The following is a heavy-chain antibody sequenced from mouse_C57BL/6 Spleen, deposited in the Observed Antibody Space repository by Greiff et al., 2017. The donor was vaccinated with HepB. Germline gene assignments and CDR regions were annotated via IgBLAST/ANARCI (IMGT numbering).Heavy chain of an antibody. CDR1: GFSLSTFGMG. D-gene: IGHD1-1*01. CDR2: IWWDDDK. Sequence: QVTLKVSGPGILQPSQTLSLTCSFSGFSLSTFGMGVGWIRQPSGKGLEWLTHIWWDDDKYYNPALKSRLTISKDTSKNQVFLKIANVDTADTATYYCARIECLITTVGYYCDYWGQGTTLTVSS. V-gene: IGHV8-8*01. J-gene: IGHJ2*01. CDR3: ARIECLITTVGYYCDY.